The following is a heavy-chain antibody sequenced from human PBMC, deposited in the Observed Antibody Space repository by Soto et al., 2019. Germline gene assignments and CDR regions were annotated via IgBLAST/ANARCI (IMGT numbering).Heavy chain of an antibody. J-gene: IGHJ4*02. CDR3: ARPSGYYYFDY. CDR2: IYYSGST. D-gene: IGHD3-22*01. V-gene: IGHV4-39*01. Sequence: PSETLSLTCTVSGGSISSSSYYWGWIRQPPGKGLEWIGNIYYSGSTYYNPSLKSRVTISVDTSKNQFSLKLSSVTAADTAVYYCARPSGYYYFDYWGQGTLVTVSS. CDR1: GGSISSSSYY.